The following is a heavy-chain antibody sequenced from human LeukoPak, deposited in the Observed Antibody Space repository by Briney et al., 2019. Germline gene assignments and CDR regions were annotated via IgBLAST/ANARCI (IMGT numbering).Heavy chain of an antibody. D-gene: IGHD3-22*01. Sequence: SETLSLTCTVSNGSISGYYWSWIRQPPGKGLEWIGYIYYSGSANYNPSLKSRVAISVDTSKNQFSLKLSSVTAADTAVYYCARHSSGYLSYFDYWGQGTLVTVSS. CDR1: NGSISGYY. V-gene: IGHV4-59*08. CDR2: IYYSGSA. CDR3: ARHSSGYLSYFDY. J-gene: IGHJ4*02.